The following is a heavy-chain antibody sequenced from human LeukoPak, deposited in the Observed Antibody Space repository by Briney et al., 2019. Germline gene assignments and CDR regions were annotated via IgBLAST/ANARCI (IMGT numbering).Heavy chain of an antibody. CDR2: IYYSGST. D-gene: IGHD3-3*01. CDR3: ARHKNDFWSGYYPFDY. J-gene: IGHJ4*02. V-gene: IGHV4-39*07. CDR1: GGSISSSSYY. Sequence: SETLSLTCTVSGGSISSSSYYWGWIRQPPGKGLEWIGSIYYSGSTYYNPSLKSRVTISVDTSKNQFSLKLSSVTAADTAVYYCARHKNDFWSGYYPFDYWGQGTLVTVSS.